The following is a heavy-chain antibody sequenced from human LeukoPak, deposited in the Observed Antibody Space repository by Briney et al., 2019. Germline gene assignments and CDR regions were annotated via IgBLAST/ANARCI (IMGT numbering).Heavy chain of an antibody. D-gene: IGHD3-10*01. CDR3: ARLNYYGSGSYSRFDP. CDR1: GGSISSGGYY. J-gene: IGHJ5*02. V-gene: IGHV4-31*03. Sequence: PSQTLSLTCTVSGGSISSGGYYWSWIRQHPGKGLEWIGYIYYSGSTYYNPSLKSRVTISVDTSKNQFSLKLSSVTAADTAVYYCARLNYYGSGSYSRFDPWGQGTLVTVSS. CDR2: IYYSGST.